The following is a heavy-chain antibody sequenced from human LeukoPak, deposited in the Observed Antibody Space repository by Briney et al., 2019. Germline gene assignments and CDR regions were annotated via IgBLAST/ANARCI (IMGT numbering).Heavy chain of an antibody. D-gene: IGHD3-10*01. Sequence: ASVKVSCKASGYTFTSYGISWVRQAPGQGLEWIGWISAYNGNTNYAQKLQGRVTMTTDTSTSTAYMELRSLRSEDTAVYYCATSARFGELPNFDYWGQGTLVTVSS. V-gene: IGHV1-18*01. J-gene: IGHJ4*02. CDR1: GYTFTSYG. CDR2: ISAYNGNT. CDR3: ATSARFGELPNFDY.